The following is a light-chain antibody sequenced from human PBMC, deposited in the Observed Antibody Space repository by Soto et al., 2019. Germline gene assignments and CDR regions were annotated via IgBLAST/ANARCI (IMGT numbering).Light chain of an antibody. CDR2: DAS. V-gene: IGKV3-15*01. Sequence: EIVLTQSPATLPLSPGERATLSCRASQYITIYLAWYQQKPGQAPRLLIYDASSRATGIPARFSGSGSGTEFTLTISSLQSEDFAVYYCQQYHHWPPITFGQGTRLAI. CDR3: QQYHHWPPIT. J-gene: IGKJ5*01. CDR1: QYITIY.